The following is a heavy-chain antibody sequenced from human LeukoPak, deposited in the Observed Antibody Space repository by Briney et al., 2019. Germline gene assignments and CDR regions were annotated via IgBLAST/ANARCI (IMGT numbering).Heavy chain of an antibody. V-gene: IGHV3-30-3*01. CDR3: ARETHHELRFLGAHYYYGMDV. J-gene: IGHJ6*02. D-gene: IGHD3-3*01. CDR2: ISYDGSNK. CDR1: GFTFSSYA. Sequence: QTGGSLRLSCAASGFTFSSYAMHWVRQAPGKGLEWVAVISYDGSNKYYADSVKGRFTISRDNSKNTLYLQMNSLRSEDTAVYYCARETHHELRFLGAHYYYGMDVWGQGTTVTVSS.